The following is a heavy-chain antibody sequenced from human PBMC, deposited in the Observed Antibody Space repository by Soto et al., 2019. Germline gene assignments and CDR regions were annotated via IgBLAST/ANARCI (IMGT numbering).Heavy chain of an antibody. CDR2: MNPGSGKT. J-gene: IGHJ5*02. CDR3: ARMASSGTLNWFDP. Sequence: XSVKVSCKASVYTFINYDISWVRQATGQGLEWMGWMNPGSGKTGYANKFQGRVTMTRDASTSTAHLELSSLTSEDTAVYYCARMASSGTLNWFDPWGQGTLVTVSS. V-gene: IGHV1-8*02. CDR1: VYTFINYD.